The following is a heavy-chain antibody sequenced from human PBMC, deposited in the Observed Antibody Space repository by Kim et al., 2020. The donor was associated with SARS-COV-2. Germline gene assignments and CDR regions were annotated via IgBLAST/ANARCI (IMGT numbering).Heavy chain of an antibody. J-gene: IGHJ6*01. Sequence: GGSLRLSCAASGFDFNTYVMHWVRQAPGKGLECVARISYDGIKIYYADSVKGRFIISRDNAENTLYLQMNSLRVEDTAVYYCAREGGDSSKWDEYVYY. V-gene: IGHV3-33*01. CDR2: ISYDGIKI. CDR3: AREGGDSSKWDEYVYY. CDR1: GFDFNTYV. D-gene: IGHD6-13*01.